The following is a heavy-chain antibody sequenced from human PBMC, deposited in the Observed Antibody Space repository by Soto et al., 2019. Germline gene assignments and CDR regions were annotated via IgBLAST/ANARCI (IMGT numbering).Heavy chain of an antibody. CDR3: AKRLYCSSTSCHYYYYGMDV. D-gene: IGHD2-2*01. V-gene: IGHV4-39*01. Sequence: QLQLQESGPGLVKPSETLSLTCTVSGGSISSSSYYWGWIRQPPGKGLEWIGSSYYSGSTYYNPSLKSRVTISVDTSKNQFSLKLSSVTAADTAVYYCAKRLYCSSTSCHYYYYGMDVWGQGTTVTVSS. CDR2: SYYSGST. J-gene: IGHJ6*02. CDR1: GGSISSSSYY.